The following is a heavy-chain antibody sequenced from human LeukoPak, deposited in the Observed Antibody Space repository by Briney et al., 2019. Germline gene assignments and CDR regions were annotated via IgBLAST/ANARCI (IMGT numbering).Heavy chain of an antibody. CDR2: TWHTGSA. J-gene: IGHJ4*02. Sequence: SETLSPTCSVSGSSITTDFDWAWIRQGPGKGLEWISDTWHTGSAYFNPSLKGRVTMSVDTSKNQLSLRLPSVTAADTAVHFCSRRKYAYDRNGFYTENFFDTWGLGTLVTVSS. CDR1: GSSITTDFD. D-gene: IGHD3-22*01. CDR3: SRRKYAYDRNGFYTENFFDT. V-gene: IGHV4-38-2*01.